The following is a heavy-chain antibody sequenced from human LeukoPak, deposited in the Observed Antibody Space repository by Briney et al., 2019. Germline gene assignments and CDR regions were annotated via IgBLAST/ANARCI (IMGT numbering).Heavy chain of an antibody. Sequence: SETLSLTCTVSGGSISSYYWSWIRQPPGKGLEWIGYIYTSGSTNYNPSLKSRVIISVDTSKNQFSLKLSSVTAADTAVYYCARQGAIWFGESGWFDPWGQGTLVTVSS. V-gene: IGHV4-4*09. CDR2: IYTSGST. CDR1: GGSISSYY. D-gene: IGHD3-10*01. CDR3: ARQGAIWFGESGWFDP. J-gene: IGHJ5*02.